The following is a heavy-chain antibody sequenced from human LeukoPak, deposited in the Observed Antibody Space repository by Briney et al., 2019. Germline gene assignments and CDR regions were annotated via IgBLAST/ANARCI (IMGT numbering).Heavy chain of an antibody. CDR1: GFTLSSYE. V-gene: IGHV3-23*01. D-gene: IGHD2-8*02. Sequence: PGGSLRLSCTASGFTLSSYEMSWIRQAPGKGLEWVSSIDYSGGETHYADSVKGRFTISRDNSKSTLSLQMNSLRAEDTAIYYCATYRQVLLPFESWGQGTLVTVSS. CDR2: IDYSGGET. CDR3: ATYRQVLLPFES. J-gene: IGHJ4*02.